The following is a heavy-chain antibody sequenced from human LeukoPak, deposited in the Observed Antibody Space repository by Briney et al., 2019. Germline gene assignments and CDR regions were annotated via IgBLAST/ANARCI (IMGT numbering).Heavy chain of an antibody. Sequence: SVKVSCKASGGTFSSYAISWVRQAPGQGLEWMGGITPIFGTANYAQRFQGRVTITADESTSTAYMELSSLRSEDTAVYYCARDTYSSGSHDYWGQGTLVTVSS. CDR3: ARDTYSSGSHDY. J-gene: IGHJ4*02. D-gene: IGHD6-19*01. CDR1: GGTFSSYA. CDR2: ITPIFGTA. V-gene: IGHV1-69*13.